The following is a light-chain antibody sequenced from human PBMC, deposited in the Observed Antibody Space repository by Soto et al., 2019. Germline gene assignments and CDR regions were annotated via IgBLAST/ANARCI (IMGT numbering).Light chain of an antibody. CDR1: SSNIGNNY. J-gene: IGLJ2*01. CDR2: DNN. CDR3: GTWDSSLSAGGV. V-gene: IGLV1-51*01. Sequence: QSVLTQPPSVSAAPGQTVTISCSGSSSNIGNNYVSWYQQLTGTAPKLLIYDNNKRPSGIPDRFSGSKSGTSATLGITGLQTGDEADYYCGTWDSSLSAGGVFGGGTKLTVL.